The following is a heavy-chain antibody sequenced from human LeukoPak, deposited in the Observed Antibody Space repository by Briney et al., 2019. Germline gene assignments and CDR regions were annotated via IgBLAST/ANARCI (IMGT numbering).Heavy chain of an antibody. V-gene: IGHV3-23*01. CDR1: GFTFSSYA. CDR2: ISGSCDST. Sequence: QPGGSLRLSCAASGFTFSSYAMSWVHQAPGKGLEWVSVISGSCDSTYYADSVKGRFTISRDNSKNTLYLQMNSLRVEDTAVYYCARESPDFDYWGQGTLVTVSS. J-gene: IGHJ4*02. CDR3: ARESPDFDY.